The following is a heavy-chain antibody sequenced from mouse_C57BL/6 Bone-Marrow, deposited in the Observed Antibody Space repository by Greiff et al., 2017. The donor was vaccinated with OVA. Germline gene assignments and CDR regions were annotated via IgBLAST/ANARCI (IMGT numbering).Heavy chain of an antibody. J-gene: IGHJ3*01. V-gene: IGHV1-26*01. CDR3: ARDGYYEFAY. Sequence: QLQQSGPELVKPGASVKISCKASGYTFTDYYMNWVKQSHGKSLEWIGDINPNNGGTSYNQKFKGKATLTVDKSSSTAYMELRSLTSEDSAVYYCARDGYYEFAYWGQGTLVTVSA. CDR1: GYTFTDYY. CDR2: INPNNGGT. D-gene: IGHD2-3*01.